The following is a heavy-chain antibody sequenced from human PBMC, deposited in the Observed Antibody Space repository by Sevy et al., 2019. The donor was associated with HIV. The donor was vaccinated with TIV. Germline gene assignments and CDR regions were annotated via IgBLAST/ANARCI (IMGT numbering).Heavy chain of an antibody. CDR3: ARGKSGYGYALNY. D-gene: IGHD5-18*01. CDR2: IHSDDTT. J-gene: IGHJ4*02. CDR1: GFTVNSNY. V-gene: IGHV3-66*01. Sequence: GGSLRLSCAASGFTVNSNYMTWVRQAPGKGLEGVSVIHSDDTTYHADSVKDRLTISRDNFKNTLYLHMSSLRAEDTVVYYCARGKSGYGYALNYWGQGTLVTVSS.